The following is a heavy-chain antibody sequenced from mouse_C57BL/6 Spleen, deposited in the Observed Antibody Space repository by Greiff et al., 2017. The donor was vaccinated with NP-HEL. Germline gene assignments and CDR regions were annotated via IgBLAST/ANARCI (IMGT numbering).Heavy chain of an antibody. CDR2: IHPSDSDT. CDR1: GYTFTSYW. CDR3: AIPLVATLYYYAMDY. J-gene: IGHJ4*01. Sequence: QVQLQQPGPELVKPGASVKVSCKASGYTFTSYWMHWVKQRPGQGLEWIGRIHPSDSDTNYNQKFKGKATLTVAKSSSTAYMQLSSLTSEDSAVYYCAIPLVATLYYYAMDYWGQGTSVTVSS. D-gene: IGHD1-1*01. V-gene: IGHV1-74*01.